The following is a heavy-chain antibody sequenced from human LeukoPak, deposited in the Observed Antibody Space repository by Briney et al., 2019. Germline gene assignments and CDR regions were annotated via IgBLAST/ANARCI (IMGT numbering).Heavy chain of an antibody. V-gene: IGHV4-39*07. D-gene: IGHD6-19*01. J-gene: IGHJ4*02. CDR1: GGSISSSSNY. Sequence: SETLSLTCSVSGGSISSSSNYWGWIRQPPGKGLEWIGSMYYSGTTYYNPSLKSRVTISADTSKNQVSLKLSSVTAADTAVYYCARVGAGDSSGRYSDYWGQGTLVTVSS. CDR3: ARVGAGDSSGRYSDY. CDR2: MYYSGTT.